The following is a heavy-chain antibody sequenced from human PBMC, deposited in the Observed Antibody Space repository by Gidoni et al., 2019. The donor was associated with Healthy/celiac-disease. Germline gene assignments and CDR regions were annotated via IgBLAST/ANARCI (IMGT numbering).Heavy chain of an antibody. CDR3: TTDPMDYGDYDY. CDR1: GFTFSNAW. Sequence: AASGFTFSNAWMSWVRQAPGKGLEWVGRIKSKTDGGTTDYAAPVKGRFTISRDDSKNTLYLQMNSLKTEDTAVYYFTTDPMDYGDYDYWGQGTLVTVSS. CDR2: IKSKTDGGTT. V-gene: IGHV3-15*01. J-gene: IGHJ4*02. D-gene: IGHD4-17*01.